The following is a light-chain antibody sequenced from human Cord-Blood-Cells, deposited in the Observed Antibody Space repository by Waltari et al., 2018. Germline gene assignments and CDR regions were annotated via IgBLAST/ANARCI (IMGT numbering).Light chain of an antibody. V-gene: IGLV3-1*01. J-gene: IGLJ2*01. Sequence: SSELTQPPSVSVSPGQTASIPCSGDKLGDKYACWYQQKPGQSPVRVIYQDSKRPSGSPERFSGSNSGNTAPLTISGTQAMDEADYYCQAWDSSTVVFGGGTKLTVL. CDR3: QAWDSSTVV. CDR2: QDS. CDR1: KLGDKY.